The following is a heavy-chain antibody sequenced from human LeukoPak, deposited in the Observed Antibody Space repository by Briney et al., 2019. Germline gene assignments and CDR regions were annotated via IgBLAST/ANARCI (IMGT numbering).Heavy chain of an antibody. Sequence: GGSLRLSCAASGFSFSDYAMSWVRQAPGKGLEWVSAISGSGGSTYYADSVKGRFTISRDNSKNTLYLQMNSLRAEDTAVYYCAKGSYGDSPYWYFNPWGRGTLVTVSS. V-gene: IGHV3-23*01. CDR3: AKGSYGDSPYWYFNP. CDR2: ISGSGGST. D-gene: IGHD4-17*01. CDR1: GFSFSDYA. J-gene: IGHJ2*01.